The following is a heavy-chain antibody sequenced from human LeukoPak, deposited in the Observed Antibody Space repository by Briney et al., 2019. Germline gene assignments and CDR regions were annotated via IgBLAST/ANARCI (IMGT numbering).Heavy chain of an antibody. Sequence: ASVKVSCKASGYTFTSYGISWVRQAPGQGLEWMGWISAYNGNTNYAQKLQGRVTMTTDTSTSTAYMELRSLRSDDTAVYYCARGVVRGVTYYYYMDVRGKGTTVTISS. V-gene: IGHV1-18*01. CDR2: ISAYNGNT. CDR1: GYTFTSYG. CDR3: ARGVVRGVTYYYYMDV. D-gene: IGHD3-10*01. J-gene: IGHJ6*03.